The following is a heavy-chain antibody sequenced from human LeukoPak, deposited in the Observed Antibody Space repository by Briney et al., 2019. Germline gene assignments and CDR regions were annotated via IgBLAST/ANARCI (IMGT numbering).Heavy chain of an antibody. J-gene: IGHJ4*02. D-gene: IGHD3-22*01. CDR3: ATTMIITGYFDY. CDR1: GLPFGDYG. CDR2: IRSKAFGGTT. V-gene: IGHV3-49*04. Sequence: PGRSLRLSCRGSGLPFGDYGMSWVRQAPGKGLEWESFIRSKAFGGTTEYAASAKGRFTISRDDSKSIAYLQMNSLRIEDTAVYYCATTMIITGYFDYWGQGILVTVSS.